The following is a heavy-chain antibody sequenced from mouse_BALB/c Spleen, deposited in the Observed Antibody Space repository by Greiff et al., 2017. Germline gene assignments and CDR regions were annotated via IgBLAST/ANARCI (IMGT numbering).Heavy chain of an antibody. J-gene: IGHJ2*01. CDR3: ARGGGGDY. CDR1: GYTFTSYW. Sequence: QVQLQQSGAELARPGASVKLSCKASGYTFTSYWMQWVKQRPGQGLEWIGAIYPGDGDTRYTQKFKGKATLTADKSSSTAYMQLSSLASEDSAVYYCARGGGGDYWGQGTTLTVSS. CDR2: IYPGDGDT. V-gene: IGHV1-87*01.